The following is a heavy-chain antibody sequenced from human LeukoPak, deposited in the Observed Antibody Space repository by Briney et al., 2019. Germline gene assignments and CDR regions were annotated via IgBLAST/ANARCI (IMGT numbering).Heavy chain of an antibody. V-gene: IGHV4-31*03. CDR1: GGSISSVGYY. CDR2: IYYSGST. CDR3: ARDRWDTASYYGMDV. J-gene: IGHJ6*02. D-gene: IGHD5-18*01. Sequence: SETLSLTCTVSGGSISSVGYYWSWIRQHPGKGLEWIGYIYYSGSTYYNPSLKSRVTISVDTSKNQFSLKLSSVTAADTAVYYCARDRWDTASYYGMDVWGQGTTVTVSS.